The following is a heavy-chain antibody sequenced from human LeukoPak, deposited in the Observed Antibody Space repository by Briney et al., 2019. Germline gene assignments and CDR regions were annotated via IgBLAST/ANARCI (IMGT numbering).Heavy chain of an antibody. Sequence: GGSLRLSFSASGFTFISYWMHWVRQAPGKGLVWVSRINSDGSSTSYADSVKGRFTISRDNAKNTLYLQMNSLRAEDTAVYYCARAGGLRIYWSQGTLVTVSS. V-gene: IGHV3-74*01. D-gene: IGHD4-17*01. CDR2: INSDGSST. CDR1: GFTFISYW. CDR3: ARAGGLRIY. J-gene: IGHJ4*02.